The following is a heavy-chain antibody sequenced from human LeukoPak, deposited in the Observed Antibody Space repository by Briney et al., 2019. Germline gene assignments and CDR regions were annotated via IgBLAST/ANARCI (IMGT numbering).Heavy chain of an antibody. CDR3: AKDSGYCGGGNCYRDFYGVDV. D-gene: IGHD2-15*01. CDR2: LTWNGGNI. V-gene: IGHV3-9*01. Sequence: PGGSLRLSCAASGFYFADYAMHWVRQAPGKGLEWVSGLTWNGGNIGYADSAKGRFTISRDNAGNSLYLQMNSLRAEDTALYYCAKDSGYCGGGNCYRDFYGVDVWGHGTTVTVSS. J-gene: IGHJ6*02. CDR1: GFYFADYA.